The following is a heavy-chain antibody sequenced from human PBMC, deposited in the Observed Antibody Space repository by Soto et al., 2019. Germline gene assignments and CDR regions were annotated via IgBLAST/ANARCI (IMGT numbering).Heavy chain of an antibody. CDR2: ISWNSGSI. Sequence: SKRHSCIAAEVTSVAYGRRWVSKAPGKGLEWVSGISWNSGSIGYADSVKGRFTISRDNAKNSPYLQMNSLRAEDTALYYCAKVLSSGWYYVFDYWGQGTLVTVSS. D-gene: IGHD6-19*01. J-gene: IGHJ4*02. V-gene: IGHV3-9*01. CDR1: EVTSVAYG. CDR3: AKVLSSGWYYVFDY.